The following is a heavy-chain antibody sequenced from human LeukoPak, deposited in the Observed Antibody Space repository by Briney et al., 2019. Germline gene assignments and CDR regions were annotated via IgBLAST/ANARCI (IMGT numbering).Heavy chain of an antibody. CDR3: ARVPLTGTTYYFDY. CDR2: ISSSSSYI. Sequence: PGGSLRLSCAASGFTFSSYSMNWVRQAPGKGLEWVSSISSSSSYIYYADSVKGRFTISRDNAKNSLYLQMNSLRAQDTAVYYCARVPLTGTTYYFDYWGQGTLVTVSS. J-gene: IGHJ4*02. D-gene: IGHD1-7*01. CDR1: GFTFSSYS. V-gene: IGHV3-21*01.